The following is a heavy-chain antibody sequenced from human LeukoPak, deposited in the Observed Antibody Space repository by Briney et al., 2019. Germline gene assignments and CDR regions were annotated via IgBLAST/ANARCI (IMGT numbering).Heavy chain of an antibody. CDR1: GFTFSSYG. V-gene: IGHV3-23*01. CDR3: AKTLGYCSGGSCYSGVIDY. CDR2: ISGSGGST. J-gene: IGHJ4*02. Sequence: GGSLRLSCAASGFTFSSYGMSWVRQAPGKGLEWVSAISGSGGSTYYADSMKGRFTISRDNSKNTLYLQMNSLRAEDTAVYYCAKTLGYCSGGSCYSGVIDYWGQGTLVTVSS. D-gene: IGHD2-15*01.